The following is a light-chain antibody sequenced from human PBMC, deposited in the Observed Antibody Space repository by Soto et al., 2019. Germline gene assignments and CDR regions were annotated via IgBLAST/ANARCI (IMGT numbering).Light chain of an antibody. CDR2: QAS. V-gene: IGKV1-5*03. CDR3: QQYNNYSPYT. J-gene: IGKJ2*01. Sequence: DIQMTQSPSTLSASVGDRVTITCRASQSISDWLAWYQQKPGKAPKLLIHQASSLESGVPSRFSGSGSGTEFTLTISSLQTDDFATYFCQQYNNYSPYTFGQGTKLEIK. CDR1: QSISDW.